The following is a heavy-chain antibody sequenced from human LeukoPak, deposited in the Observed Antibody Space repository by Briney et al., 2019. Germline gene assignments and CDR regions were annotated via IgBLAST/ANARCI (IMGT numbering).Heavy chain of an antibody. CDR3: ARDHPYYYDISGYWHDY. CDR1: GFTFSSYS. J-gene: IGHJ4*02. Sequence: GGSLRLSCAASGFTFSSYSMNWVRQAPGKGLEWVSSISSSSSYIYYADSVKGRFTISRDNAKNSLYLQMNSLRAEDTAVYYCARDHPYYYDISGYWHDYWGLGTLVTVSS. V-gene: IGHV3-21*01. CDR2: ISSSSSYI. D-gene: IGHD3-22*01.